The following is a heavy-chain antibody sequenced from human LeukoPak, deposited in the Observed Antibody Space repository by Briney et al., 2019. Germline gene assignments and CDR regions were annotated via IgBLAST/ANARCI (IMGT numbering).Heavy chain of an antibody. CDR3: ARDAYSSRPTTNAFDI. CDR1: GYTFTSYG. J-gene: IGHJ3*02. Sequence: ASVKVSCKASGYTFTSYGISWARQAPGQGLEWMGWISAYNGNTNYAQKLQGRVTMTTDTSTSTAYMELRSLRSDDTAVYYCARDAYSSRPTTNAFDIWGQGTMVTVSS. V-gene: IGHV1-18*01. D-gene: IGHD6-13*01. CDR2: ISAYNGNT.